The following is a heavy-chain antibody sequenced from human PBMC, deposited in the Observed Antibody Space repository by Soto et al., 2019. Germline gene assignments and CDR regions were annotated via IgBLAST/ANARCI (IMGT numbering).Heavy chain of an antibody. D-gene: IGHD2-2*01. CDR1: GGSIKTSRYY. V-gene: IGHV4-39*02. CDR2: IYYSGST. J-gene: IGHJ4*02. Sequence: NPSETLSLTCTVSGGSIKTSRYYWGWIRQPPGKGLEWIGSIYYSGSTYYNPSLKSRVTISVDTSKNHFSLKLSSVTAADTAVYFCATPGYASGDVHYWGQGTLVTVSS. CDR3: ATPGYASGDVHY.